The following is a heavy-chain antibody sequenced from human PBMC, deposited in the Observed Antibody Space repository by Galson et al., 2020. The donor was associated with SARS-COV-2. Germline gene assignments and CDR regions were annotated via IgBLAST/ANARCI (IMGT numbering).Heavy chain of an antibody. CDR2: ISSSSSYI. CDR1: GFTFSSYS. J-gene: IGHJ4*02. Sequence: KIGESLKISCAASGFTFSSYSMNWVRQAPGKGLEWVSSISSSSSYIYYADSVKGRFTISRDNAKNSLYLQMNSLRAEDTAVYYCASYGSGSYSQTTFDYWGQGTLVTVSS. D-gene: IGHD3-10*01. CDR3: ASYGSGSYSQTTFDY. V-gene: IGHV3-21*01.